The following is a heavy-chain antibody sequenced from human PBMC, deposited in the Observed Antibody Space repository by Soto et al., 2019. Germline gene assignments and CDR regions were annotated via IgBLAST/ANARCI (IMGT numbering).Heavy chain of an antibody. CDR2: ISSSSSTI. D-gene: IGHD2-2*01. CDR1: GFTFSSYS. J-gene: IGHJ6*03. Sequence: GGSLRLSCAASGFTFSSYSMNWVRQAPGKGLEWVSYISSSSSTIYYADSVKGRFTISRDNAKNSLYLQMNSRRAEDTAVYYCARGDIVVVPAAMPDYYYYYYMDVWGKGTTVTVSS. CDR3: ARGDIVVVPAAMPDYYYYYYMDV. V-gene: IGHV3-48*01.